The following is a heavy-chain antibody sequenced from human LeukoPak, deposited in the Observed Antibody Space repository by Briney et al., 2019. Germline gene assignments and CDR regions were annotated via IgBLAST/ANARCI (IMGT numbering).Heavy chain of an antibody. J-gene: IGHJ4*02. CDR2: ISGSGGST. D-gene: IGHD3-22*01. CDR1: GFTFSSYG. Sequence: GGSLRLSCAASGFTFSSYGMSWVRQAPGKGLEWVSVISGSGGSTYYADSVKGRFTISRDNSKNTLYLQMNSLRAEDTAVYYCAKTPMIVVVSYYFDYWGQGTLVTVSS. V-gene: IGHV3-23*01. CDR3: AKTPMIVVVSYYFDY.